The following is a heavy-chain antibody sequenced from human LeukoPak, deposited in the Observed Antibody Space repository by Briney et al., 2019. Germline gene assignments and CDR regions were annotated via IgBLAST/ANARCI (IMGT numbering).Heavy chain of an antibody. CDR2: TYYRSKWYN. CDR3: ARGDGTRYYFDY. D-gene: IGHD1-14*01. V-gene: IGHV6-1*01. J-gene: IGHJ4*02. CDR1: GDSVSSDSAA. Sequence: SQTLSLTCAISGDSVSSDSAAWNWIRQSPSRGLEWLGRTYYRSKWYNDYAVSVKSRITINPDTSKNQFSLQLNSVTPEDTAAYYCARGDGTRYYFDYWGQGTLVTVSS.